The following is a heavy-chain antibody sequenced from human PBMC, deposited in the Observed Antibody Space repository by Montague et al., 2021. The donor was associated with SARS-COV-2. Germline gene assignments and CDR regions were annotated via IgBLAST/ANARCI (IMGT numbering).Heavy chain of an antibody. J-gene: IGHJ4*02. D-gene: IGHD4-23*01. CDR2: ICLSETT. V-gene: IGHV4-34*01. Sequence: SETLSLTCAVYGGSISAYYFTWTRHSHGTGVDWVAEICLSETTYSNFNPSLRSRVTISVDTSKSQFSLKLSSVTAADTSVYYCARWDPQTLTLIGLRGKSASDXWGQGTLVTVSS. CDR1: GGSISAYY. CDR3: ARWDPQTLTLIGLRGKSASDX.